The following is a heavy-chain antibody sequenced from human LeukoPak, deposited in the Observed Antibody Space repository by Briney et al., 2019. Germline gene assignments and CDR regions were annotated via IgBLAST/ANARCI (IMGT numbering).Heavy chain of an antibody. J-gene: IGHJ4*02. Sequence: ASAKDSCKASGYTFTSYGISWVRQAPGQGLEWMGWISAYNGNTNYAQKLQGRVTITADESTSTAYMELSSLRSEDTAVYYCARGLGVGAFDYWGQGTLVTVSS. CDR2: ISAYNGNT. CDR3: ARGLGVGAFDY. V-gene: IGHV1-18*01. D-gene: IGHD1-26*01. CDR1: GYTFTSYG.